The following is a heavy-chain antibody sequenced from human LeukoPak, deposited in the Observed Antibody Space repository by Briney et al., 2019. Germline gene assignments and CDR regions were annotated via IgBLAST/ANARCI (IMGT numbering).Heavy chain of an antibody. Sequence: HGGSLRLSCAASGFTFNNYAMSWVRQAPGKGLKWVSTISGSGGTTYYADSVKGRLTISRDNSKNTLYLQMNSLRAEDTAVYYCARTYGDYVYFDYWGQGTLVTVSS. CDR3: ARTYGDYVYFDY. D-gene: IGHD4-17*01. CDR2: ISGSGGTT. J-gene: IGHJ4*02. V-gene: IGHV3-23*01. CDR1: GFTFNNYA.